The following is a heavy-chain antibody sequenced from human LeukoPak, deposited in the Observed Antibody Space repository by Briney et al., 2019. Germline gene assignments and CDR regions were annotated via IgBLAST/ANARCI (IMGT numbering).Heavy chain of an antibody. V-gene: IGHV3-23*01. CDR1: GFTFSSYA. J-gene: IGHJ6*02. CDR2: ISGSGGGT. D-gene: IGHD5-18*01. Sequence: GGSLRLSCAASGFTFSSYAMSWVRQAPGKGLEWVSSISGSGGGTYYADSVKGRFTISRDNSKSTLYLQMNSLRAEDTAVYYRAKPIQPYGMGVWGQGTTVTVSS. CDR3: AKPIQPYGMGV.